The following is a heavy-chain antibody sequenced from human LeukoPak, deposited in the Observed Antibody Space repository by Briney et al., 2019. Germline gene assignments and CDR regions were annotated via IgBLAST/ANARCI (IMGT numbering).Heavy chain of an antibody. CDR2: IHPSGST. V-gene: IGHV4-34*01. J-gene: IGHJ4*02. CDR3: AKGSDSRKTGY. CDR1: GESLSGHY. D-gene: IGHD3-22*01. Sequence: SDTLSLTCAVDGESLSGHYCCWIRQTQGKGLEWIGEIHPSGSTTYTPSLESRVTISMDTSKNQFSLKLNSVTAADTAVYYCAKGSDSRKTGYWAQGTPVTVSS.